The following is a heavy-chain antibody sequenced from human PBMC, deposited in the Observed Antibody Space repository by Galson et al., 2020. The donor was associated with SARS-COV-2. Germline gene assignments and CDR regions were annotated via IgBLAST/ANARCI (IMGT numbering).Heavy chain of an antibody. J-gene: IGHJ6*02. Sequence: GGSLRLSCAASGFTFSSYWMSWVRQAPGKGLEWVAKIKQDGSEKYYVDSVKGRFTISRDNDKNSLYLQMNSLRAEDTAVYYCARDLSDGSYGYYYGMDVWGQGTTVTVSS. CDR2: IKQDGSEK. CDR1: GFTFSSYW. D-gene: IGHD1-26*01. CDR3: ARDLSDGSYGYYYGMDV. V-gene: IGHV3-7*03.